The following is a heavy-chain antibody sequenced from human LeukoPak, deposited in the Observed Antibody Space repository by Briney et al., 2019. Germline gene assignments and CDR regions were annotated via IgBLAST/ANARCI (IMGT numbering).Heavy chain of an antibody. CDR1: GGSISSRNYY. V-gene: IGHV4-39*07. Sequence: SETLSLTCTVSGGSISSRNYYWAWIRQSPGKGLQWIGSIYYSGSTNYNPSLKSRVTISADTSKNQFSLKLSSVTAAGTAVYYCARPLRGSSSGIDYWGQGTLVTVSS. CDR2: IYYSGST. J-gene: IGHJ4*02. D-gene: IGHD3-22*01. CDR3: ARPLRGSSSGIDY.